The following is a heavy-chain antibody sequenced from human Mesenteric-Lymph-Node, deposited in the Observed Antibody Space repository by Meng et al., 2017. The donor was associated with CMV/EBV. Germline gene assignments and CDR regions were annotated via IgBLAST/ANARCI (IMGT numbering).Heavy chain of an antibody. Sequence: GESLKISCAASGFTFSTYGMNWVRQAPGKGLEWVAVISYDGSNKYYADSVKGRFTISRDNSKNTLYLQMNSLRAEDTAVYYCARNEGGARITIFGVVIFPPDYWGQGTLVTVSS. V-gene: IGHV3-30*03. J-gene: IGHJ4*02. D-gene: IGHD3-3*01. CDR1: GFTFSTYG. CDR2: ISYDGSNK. CDR3: ARNEGGARITIFGVVIFPPDY.